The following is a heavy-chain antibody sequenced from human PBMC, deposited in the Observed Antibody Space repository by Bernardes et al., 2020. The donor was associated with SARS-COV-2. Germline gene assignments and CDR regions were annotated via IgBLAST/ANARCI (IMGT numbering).Heavy chain of an antibody. CDR1: GFTLSEYP. Sequence: GGSLRLSCSGSGFTLSEYPMHWVRQTPGKGLEYVSRISDNGATTHYGDSVKGRFTISRDNAKNSLYLQLNSLRAEDTAVYYCARSEYYLDAFDMWGQGTMVTVSS. D-gene: IGHD3-10*01. CDR2: ISDNGATT. J-gene: IGHJ3*02. CDR3: ARSEYYLDAFDM. V-gene: IGHV3-64*04.